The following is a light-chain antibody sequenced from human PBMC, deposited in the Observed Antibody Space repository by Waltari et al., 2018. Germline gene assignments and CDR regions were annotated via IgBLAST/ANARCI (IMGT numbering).Light chain of an antibody. Sequence: QLVLTQSPSASASLGASVKLTCTLSSGPSSHAIAWHPQQPEKGPRYLMKLNSDGSHSKGDGIPDRFSGSSSGAERYLTISSLQSEDEADYYCQTWGTGIGVFGGGTKLTVL. J-gene: IGLJ2*01. CDR2: LNSDGSH. CDR1: SGPSSHA. V-gene: IGLV4-69*01. CDR3: QTWGTGIGV.